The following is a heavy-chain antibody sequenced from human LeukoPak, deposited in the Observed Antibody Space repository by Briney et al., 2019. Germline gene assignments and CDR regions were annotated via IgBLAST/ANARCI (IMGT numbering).Heavy chain of an antibody. D-gene: IGHD2-2*02. V-gene: IGHV3-21*01. CDR2: ISSSSSYI. CDR3: ASYVSMCSSTSCYTGLFDY. Sequence: PGGSLRLSCATSGFTFSSYSMNWVRQAPGKGLEWVSSISSSSSYIYYADSVKVRFTISRDNAKNSLYLQMNSMRAEDTAVYYCASYVSMCSSTSCYTGLFDYWGQGTLVTVSS. J-gene: IGHJ4*02. CDR1: GFTFSSYS.